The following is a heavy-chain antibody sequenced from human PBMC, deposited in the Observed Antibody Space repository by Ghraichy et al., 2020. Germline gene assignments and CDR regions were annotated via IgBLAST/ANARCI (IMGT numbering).Heavy chain of an antibody. J-gene: IGHJ2*01. CDR3: ARGPSAVLYDPWYFDL. D-gene: IGHD3-3*01. Sequence: GGSLRLSCAASGFTFNSYTINWVRQAPGKGLEWVSFISSSGSTIYYADSVKGRFTISRDNAKNSLYLQMNSLRDEDTAVYYCARGPSAVLYDPWYFDLWGRGTLVTVSS. CDR2: ISSSGSTI. V-gene: IGHV3-48*02. CDR1: GFTFNSYT.